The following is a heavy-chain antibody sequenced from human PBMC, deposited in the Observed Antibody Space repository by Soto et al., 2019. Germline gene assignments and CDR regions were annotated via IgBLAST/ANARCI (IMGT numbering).Heavy chain of an antibody. Sequence: EVQLVESGGGLVKPGGSLRLSCAGSGFTFSSYSMNWVSQAPGKGREWVSSISSSSGYIYYADSVKGRFAISRDNATNSLYLQMNSLRADDTAVYYCASSSMAGYRSLNYWGPGTLVTVSS. CDR3: ASSSMAGYRSLNY. CDR1: GFTFSSYS. D-gene: IGHD6-19*01. CDR2: ISSSSGYI. J-gene: IGHJ4*02. V-gene: IGHV3-21*04.